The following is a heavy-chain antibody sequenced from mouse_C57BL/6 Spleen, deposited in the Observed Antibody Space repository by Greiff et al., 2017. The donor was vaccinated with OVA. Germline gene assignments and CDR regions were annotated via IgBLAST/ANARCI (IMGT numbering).Heavy chain of an antibody. Sequence: VQLQQSGAELVRPGASVKLSCTASGFNIKDYYMHWVKQRPEQGLEWIGRIDPEDGDNEYAPKFQGKATMTADTSSNTAYLQLSSLTSEDTAVYYCTPITTVAIDYWGQGTTLTVSS. D-gene: IGHD1-1*01. V-gene: IGHV14-1*01. CDR2: IDPEDGDN. CDR3: TPITTVAIDY. J-gene: IGHJ2*01. CDR1: GFNIKDYY.